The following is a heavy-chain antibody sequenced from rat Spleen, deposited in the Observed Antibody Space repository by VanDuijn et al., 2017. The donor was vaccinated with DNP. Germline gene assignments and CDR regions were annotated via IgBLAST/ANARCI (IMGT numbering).Heavy chain of an antibody. CDR2: IGSAAYAP. Sequence: EVQLVESGGGLVQPGRSMKLSCAASGFTFSAYYMAWVRQAPAKGLEWVAYIGSAAYAPYYGDSVKGRFTISRDNAKSTLYLQMDGLRSEDTATYYCTRWGFMDAWGQGTSVTVSS. V-gene: IGHV5-25*01. CDR1: GFTFSAYY. J-gene: IGHJ4*01. CDR3: TRWGFMDA. D-gene: IGHD4-4*01.